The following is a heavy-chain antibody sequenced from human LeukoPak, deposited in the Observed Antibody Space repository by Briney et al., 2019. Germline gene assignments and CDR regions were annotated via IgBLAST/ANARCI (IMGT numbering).Heavy chain of an antibody. CDR1: GFTPIHYW. J-gene: IGHJ4*02. CDR3: ATPSYDSGSYFPH. CDR2: ISYDGSNE. D-gene: IGHD3-10*01. Sequence: GGSLRLSCALSGFTPIHYWMTWVRQAPGKGLEWVAIISYDGSNEYYADSVKGRFTISRDNSKNTLYLQMNSLRAEDTAVYYCATPSYDSGSYFPHWGQGTLVTVSS. V-gene: IGHV3-30*12.